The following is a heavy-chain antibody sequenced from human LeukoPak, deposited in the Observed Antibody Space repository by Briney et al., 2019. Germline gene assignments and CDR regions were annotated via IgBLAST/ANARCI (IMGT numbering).Heavy chain of an antibody. D-gene: IGHD3-3*01. CDR1: GYTFTGYY. CDR2: INRNSGGT. Sequence: ASVKVSCKASGYTFTGYYMHWVRQAPGQGLEWMGWINRNSGGTNYAQKFQGRVTMTRDTSISTAYMELSRLRSDDTAVYYCARDGRDDFWSGYYTGYFDYWGQGTLVTVSS. CDR3: ARDGRDDFWSGYYTGYFDY. J-gene: IGHJ4*02. V-gene: IGHV1-2*02.